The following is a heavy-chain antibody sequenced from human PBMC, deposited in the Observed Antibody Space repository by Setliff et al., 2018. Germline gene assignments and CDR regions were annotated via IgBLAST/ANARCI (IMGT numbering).Heavy chain of an antibody. CDR1: RGTFSSYG. Sequence: SLKVSCKASRGTFSSYGITWVRQAPGQGLEWMGGIIPIFGTTDYAQKFQGRVTITTDESTSTAYMEMSSLRSEDTAVYYCARERGDIVSTTSYYYYMDVWGKGTTVTVS. J-gene: IGHJ6*03. CDR3: ARERGDIVSTTSYYYYMDV. CDR2: IIPIFGTT. V-gene: IGHV1-69*05. D-gene: IGHD5-12*01.